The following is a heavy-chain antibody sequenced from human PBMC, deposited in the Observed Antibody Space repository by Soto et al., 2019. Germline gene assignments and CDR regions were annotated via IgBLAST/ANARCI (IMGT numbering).Heavy chain of an antibody. CDR3: AGSDSAYASHLTY. CDR2: IHYDGNT. D-gene: IGHD5-12*01. J-gene: IGHJ4*02. Sequence: QVQLQESGPRLLKPSQTLSLTCTVSGASISSGAYYWSWIRQHPGKGLEWIGYIHYDGNTYYNPSLKSRLIISEDTFKNQFTLRLSSVTAADTAMYYCAGSDSAYASHLTYWGQGTLVTVSS. V-gene: IGHV4-31*03. CDR1: GASISSGAYY.